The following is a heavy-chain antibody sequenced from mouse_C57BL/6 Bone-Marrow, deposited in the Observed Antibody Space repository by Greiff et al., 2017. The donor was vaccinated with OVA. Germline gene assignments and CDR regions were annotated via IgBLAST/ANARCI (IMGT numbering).Heavy chain of an antibody. CDR3: ARSYSNYLYWYFDV. Sequence: VMLVESGPGLVAPSQSLSITCTVSGFSLTSYGVDWVRQSPGKGLEWLGVIWGVGSTNYNSALKSRLSISKDNSKSQVFLKMNSLQTDDTAMYYCARSYSNYLYWYFDVWGTGTTVTVSS. D-gene: IGHD2-5*01. CDR1: GFSLTSYG. CDR2: IWGVGST. J-gene: IGHJ1*03. V-gene: IGHV2-6*01.